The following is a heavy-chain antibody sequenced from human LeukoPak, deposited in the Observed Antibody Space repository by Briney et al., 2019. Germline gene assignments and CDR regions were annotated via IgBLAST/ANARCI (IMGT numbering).Heavy chain of an antibody. J-gene: IGHJ4*02. CDR2: ISSSSSYI. D-gene: IGHD6-13*01. Sequence: GGSLRLSCAASGFTFSSYSMNWVRQAPGKGLEWVSSISSSSSYIYYADSVKGRFTISRDDAKNSPYLQMNSLRAEDTAVYYCARATGYSRAGLTFDYWGQGTLVTVSS. V-gene: IGHV3-21*01. CDR1: GFTFSSYS. CDR3: ARATGYSRAGLTFDY.